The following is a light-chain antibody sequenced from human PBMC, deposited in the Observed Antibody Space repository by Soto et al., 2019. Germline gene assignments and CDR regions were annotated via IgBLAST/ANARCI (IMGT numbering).Light chain of an antibody. CDR1: HGISSY. V-gene: IGKV1-9*01. J-gene: IGKJ1*01. CDR2: AAS. Sequence: EIQVTHSPATPSASVGDRVTITCRASHGISSYLAWYQQKPGKAPKLLIYAASTLQSGVPSRFSGSGSGTEFTLTISSLQPEDFATYYCQQLNSYPPWTFGQGTKVDIK. CDR3: QQLNSYPPWT.